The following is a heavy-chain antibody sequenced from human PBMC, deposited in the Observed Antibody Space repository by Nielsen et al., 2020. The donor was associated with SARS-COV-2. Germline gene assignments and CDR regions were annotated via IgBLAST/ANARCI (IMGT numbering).Heavy chain of an antibody. CDR1: GFTFSSYS. V-gene: IGHV3-21*04. D-gene: IGHD5-12*01. Sequence: GESLKISCAASGFTFSSYSMNWVRQAPGKGLEWVSSISSSSSYIYYADSVRDRFTISRDNARNSLFLQMNSLRVEDTAVYYCARGGRAPVWGQGILVTVSS. CDR2: ISSSSSYI. CDR3: ARGGRAPV. J-gene: IGHJ4*02.